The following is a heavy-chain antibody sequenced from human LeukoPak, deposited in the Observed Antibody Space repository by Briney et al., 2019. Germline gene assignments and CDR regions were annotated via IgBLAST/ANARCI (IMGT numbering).Heavy chain of an antibody. CDR3: ARHESGRYFFDY. V-gene: IGHV4-38-2*01. CDR1: GYSISSGYY. J-gene: IGHJ4*02. Sequence: SETLSLTCAVSGYSISSGYYWGWIRQPPGKGLEWIGSMFHSGSTYYNPSLKSRVTISVDTSKNQFSLKLSSVTAADTAVYYCARHESGRYFFDYWGQGTLVTVSS. D-gene: IGHD3-3*01. CDR2: MFHSGST.